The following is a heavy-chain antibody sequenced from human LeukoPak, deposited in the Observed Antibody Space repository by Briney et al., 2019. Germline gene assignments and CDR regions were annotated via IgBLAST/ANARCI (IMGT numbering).Heavy chain of an antibody. V-gene: IGHV1-69*04. CDR3: AKTMYDSGSYYSNYYYYGMDV. CDR2: IIPILGIA. J-gene: IGHJ6*02. CDR1: GGTFSSYA. Sequence: ASVKVSCKASGGTFSSYAISCVRQAPGQGLEWMGRIIPILGIANYAQKFQGRVTITADKSTSTAYMELSSLRSEDTAVYYCAKTMYDSGSYYSNYYYYGMDVWGQGTTVTVSS. D-gene: IGHD3-10*01.